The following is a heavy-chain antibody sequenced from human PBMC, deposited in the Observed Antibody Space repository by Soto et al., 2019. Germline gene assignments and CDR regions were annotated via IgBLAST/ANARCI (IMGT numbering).Heavy chain of an antibody. CDR3: AKDLTVLRYFDWYDY. Sequence: PGGSLRLSCAASRFTFMSYCMPWVRQAPGKGLEGVAVISYDGSNKYYSNSVKCRFTISRDNSKTTGYVQMNRRRAEDTAVYYCAKDLTVLRYFDWYDYWGQGTLVTVSS. V-gene: IGHV3-30*18. J-gene: IGHJ4*02. CDR1: RFTFMSYC. CDR2: ISYDGSNK. D-gene: IGHD3-9*01.